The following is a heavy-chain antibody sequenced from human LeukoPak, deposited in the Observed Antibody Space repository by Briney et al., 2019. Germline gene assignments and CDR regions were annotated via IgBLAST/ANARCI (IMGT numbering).Heavy chain of an antibody. J-gene: IGHJ4*02. CDR2: ITSGSSYI. CDR3: ARGVVIAPQTFDY. CDR1: GFTFSSHG. V-gene: IGHV3-21*04. Sequence: GGSLRLSCAASGFTFSSHGINWVRQAPGKGLEWVSSITSGSSYIYYADSVKGRFTISRDNSKNTLYLQMNSLRAEDTAVYYCARGVVIAPQTFDYWGQGTLVTVSS. D-gene: IGHD2-21*01.